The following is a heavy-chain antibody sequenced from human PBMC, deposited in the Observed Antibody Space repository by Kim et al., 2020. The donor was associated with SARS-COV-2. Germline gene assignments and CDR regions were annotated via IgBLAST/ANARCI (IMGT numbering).Heavy chain of an antibody. V-gene: IGHV4-59*01. CDR1: GGSMSTYY. D-gene: IGHD6-19*01. J-gene: IGHJ4*02. CDR3: ARAITVAAHHLEY. Sequence: SETLSLTCTVSGGSMSTYYWSWIRQPPGKGLEWIGYIYKSGSPNYNPSLKSRATISVDTSKNEFPLKLSSVTAADTAVYFCARAITVAAHHLEYCGQGALVTVSS. CDR2: IYKSGSP.